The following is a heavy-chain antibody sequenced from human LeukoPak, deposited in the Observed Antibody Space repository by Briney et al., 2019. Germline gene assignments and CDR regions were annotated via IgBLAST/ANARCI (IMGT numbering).Heavy chain of an antibody. CDR2: INWNGGRT. J-gene: IGHJ4*02. CDR3: ARDYDYGDYPGY. Sequence: AGGSLRLSCAASGFTFSTYSMNWVRQAPGKGLEWVSGINWNGGRTGYADSVKGRFTISRDNAKNSLYLQMNSLRAEDTALYYCARDYDYGDYPGYWGQGTLVTVSS. V-gene: IGHV3-20*04. CDR1: GFTFSTYS. D-gene: IGHD4-17*01.